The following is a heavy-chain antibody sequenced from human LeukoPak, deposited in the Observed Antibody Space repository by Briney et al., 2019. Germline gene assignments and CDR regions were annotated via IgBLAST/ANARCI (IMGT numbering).Heavy chain of an antibody. V-gene: IGHV3-23*01. CDR1: GFTFSSDA. D-gene: IGHD2-2*01. Sequence: PGGSLRLSCAASGFTFSSDAMSWVRQAPGKGLEWVSAISGSGGSTYYADSVNGRFTISRDNSKNTLYLQMNSLRAEDTAVYYCAKDLGGCISTSCYFDYWGQGTLVTVSS. CDR2: ISGSGGST. J-gene: IGHJ4*02. CDR3: AKDLGGCISTSCYFDY.